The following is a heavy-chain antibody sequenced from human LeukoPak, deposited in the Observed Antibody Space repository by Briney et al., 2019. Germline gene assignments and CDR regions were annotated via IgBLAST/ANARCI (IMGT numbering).Heavy chain of an antibody. CDR1: GFTFNSYS. CDR2: ISGSGGST. CDR3: AKGRTAYCSSTSCYTIDY. Sequence: GGSLRLSCAAPGFTFNSYSMPWVRQAPGKGLEWVSGISGSGGSTYYADAVKGRFTISRDNSKNTLYLQMNSLRAEDTAVYYCAKGRTAYCSSTSCYTIDYWGQGTLVTVSS. D-gene: IGHD2-2*02. V-gene: IGHV3-23*01. J-gene: IGHJ4*02.